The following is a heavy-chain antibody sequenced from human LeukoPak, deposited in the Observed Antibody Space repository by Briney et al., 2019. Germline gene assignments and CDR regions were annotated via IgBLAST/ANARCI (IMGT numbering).Heavy chain of an antibody. V-gene: IGHV4-4*07. Sequence: SETLSLTCTVSGGSISSYYWSWIRQPAGKGLEWIGRIYTSGSTNYNPSLKSRVTMSVDTSKNQFSLKLCSVTAADTAVYYCATYNYGLDAFDIWGRGTMVTVSS. CDR1: GGSISSYY. CDR2: IYTSGST. J-gene: IGHJ3*02. D-gene: IGHD5-18*01. CDR3: ATYNYGLDAFDI.